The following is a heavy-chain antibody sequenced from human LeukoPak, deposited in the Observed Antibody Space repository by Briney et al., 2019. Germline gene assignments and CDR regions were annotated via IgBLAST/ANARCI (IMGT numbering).Heavy chain of an antibody. CDR3: AREVSVMDAFDI. CDR2: MNPNSGNT. J-gene: IGHJ3*02. D-gene: IGHD2-21*01. Sequence: ASVKVSCKASGYTFTSYDINWVRQATGQGLEWMGWMNPNSGNTGYAQKFQGRVTITTNTSISTAYMELSSLRSEDTAVYYCAREVSVMDAFDIWGQGTMVTVSS. V-gene: IGHV1-8*03. CDR1: GYTFTSYD.